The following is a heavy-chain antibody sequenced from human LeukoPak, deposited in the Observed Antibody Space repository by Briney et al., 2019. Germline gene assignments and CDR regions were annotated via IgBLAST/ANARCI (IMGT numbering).Heavy chain of an antibody. J-gene: IGHJ4*02. Sequence: SETLSLTCTVSGGSISSGDYYWSWIRQPPGKGLEWIGCIYYSGSTYYNPSLKSRVTISVDTSKNQFSLKLSSVTAADTAVYYCARGIRNLGYDSSGYPDYWGQGTLVTVSS. CDR1: GGSISSGDYY. D-gene: IGHD3-22*01. CDR2: IYYSGST. V-gene: IGHV4-30-4*08. CDR3: ARGIRNLGYDSSGYPDY.